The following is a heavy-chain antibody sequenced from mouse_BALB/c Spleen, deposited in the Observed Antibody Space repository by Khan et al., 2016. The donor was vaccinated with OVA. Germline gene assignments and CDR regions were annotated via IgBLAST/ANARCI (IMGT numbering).Heavy chain of an antibody. J-gene: IGHJ2*01. CDR2: INSNGGST. CDR3: ARMARTIN. CDR1: GFTFSSYG. V-gene: IGHV5-6-3*01. Sequence: EVALVESGGGLVQPGGSLKLPRAASGFTFSSYGMSWVRQTPDKRLELVATINSNGGSTYYPDSVKGRFTISRDNAKNTLNLQMSSLKSEDTAMYYCARMARTINWGQGTTLTVSS.